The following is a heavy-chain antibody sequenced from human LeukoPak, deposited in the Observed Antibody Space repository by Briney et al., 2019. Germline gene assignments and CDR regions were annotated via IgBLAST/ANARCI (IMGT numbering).Heavy chain of an antibody. V-gene: IGHV4-59*08. CDR1: GGSISSNY. Sequence: SETLSLTCTVSGGSISSNYWSWIRQPPGKGLEWIGYIYYSGSTNYNPSLKSRVTISVDTSKNQFSLKLSSVTAADTAVYYCARQVTMVRGVTLNWFDPWGQGTLVTVSS. D-gene: IGHD3-10*01. CDR2: IYYSGST. CDR3: ARQVTMVRGVTLNWFDP. J-gene: IGHJ5*02.